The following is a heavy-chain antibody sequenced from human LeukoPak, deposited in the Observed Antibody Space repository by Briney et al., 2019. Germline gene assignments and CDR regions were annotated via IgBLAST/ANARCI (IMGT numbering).Heavy chain of an antibody. Sequence: SETLSLTCAVSGDSINSFYWSWIRQPPGKGLEWIGYVFHTGDTNSNPSLKSRVTVSLDTSTSQVSLRLTSVIAADTAVYYCARPEGLWSHYFEYWGQGTLVTVSS. CDR2: VFHTGDT. V-gene: IGHV4-59*08. J-gene: IGHJ4*02. CDR1: GDSINSFY. D-gene: IGHD5-18*01. CDR3: ARPEGLWSHYFEY.